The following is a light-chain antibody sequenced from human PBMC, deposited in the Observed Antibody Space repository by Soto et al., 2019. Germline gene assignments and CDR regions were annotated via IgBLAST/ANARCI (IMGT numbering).Light chain of an antibody. V-gene: IGLV2-14*03. Sequence: QSVLTQPASLSGSPGQSIAISCTGISSDVGNYNYVSWYQQHPGKAPKLMIYDVSNRPSGVSNRFSGSKSGNTASLTISGLQPEDEADYYCNSYTSSSTYVFGTGTKVTVL. CDR2: DVS. CDR1: SSDVGNYNY. CDR3: NSYTSSSTYV. J-gene: IGLJ1*01.